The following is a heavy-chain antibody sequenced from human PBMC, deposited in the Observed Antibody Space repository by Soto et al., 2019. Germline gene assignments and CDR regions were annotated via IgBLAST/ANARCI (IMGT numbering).Heavy chain of an antibody. CDR3: ARVRWSGSSYYFDY. Sequence: QVQLQESGPELVKPSQTLSLTCAISGVSIKSGGYYWSWIRQHPGQGLEWIGYIFYSVNTYYNPSLKSRITISMDTSQNQFSLRLNSVTAADTAVYYCARVRWSGSSYYFDYWGQGTLVTVSS. J-gene: IGHJ4*02. D-gene: IGHD3-3*01. CDR2: IFYSVNT. CDR1: GVSIKSGGYY. V-gene: IGHV4-31*11.